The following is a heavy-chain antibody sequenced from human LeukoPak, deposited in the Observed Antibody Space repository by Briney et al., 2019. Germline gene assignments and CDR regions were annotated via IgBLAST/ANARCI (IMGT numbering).Heavy chain of an antibody. Sequence: GGSLRLSCAASGFTFSSYGMHWVRQAPGKGLEWVAVISYDGSNKYYADSVKGRFTISRDNSNNTLYLRMNNLRADDTALYYCAKDRLVYSFGAVDTWGQGTLVTVSS. CDR2: ISYDGSNK. V-gene: IGHV3-30*18. CDR1: GFTFSSYG. D-gene: IGHD4/OR15-4a*01. CDR3: AKDRLVYSFGAVDT. J-gene: IGHJ5*02.